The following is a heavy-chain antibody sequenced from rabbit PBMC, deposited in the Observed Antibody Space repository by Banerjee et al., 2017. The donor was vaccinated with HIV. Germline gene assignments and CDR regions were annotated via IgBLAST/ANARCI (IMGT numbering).Heavy chain of an antibody. Sequence: QSLEESGGDLVKPGASLILTCTASGIDFSSYYYMCWVRQAPGKGPEWIACIDTGSSGYTYYASWAKGRFTISKTSSTTVTLEMTSLTAADTATYFCAREDGGVGGYDNNLWGPGTLVTVS. D-gene: IGHD1-1*01. J-gene: IGHJ4*01. CDR3: AREDGGVGGYDNNL. V-gene: IGHV1S40*01. CDR1: GIDFSSYYY. CDR2: IDTGSSGYT.